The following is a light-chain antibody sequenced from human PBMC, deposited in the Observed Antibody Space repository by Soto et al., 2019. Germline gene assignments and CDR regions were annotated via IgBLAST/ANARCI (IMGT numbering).Light chain of an antibody. V-gene: IGKV2-28*01. J-gene: IGKJ5*01. CDR1: QSLLHSNGYNY. CDR2: LGS. CDR3: MQALQAFT. Sequence: DIVMTQSPLSLPVTPGEPADISCRSSQSLLHSNGYNYLDWYLQKPGQSTQLLIYLGSNRASGVPDRFSGSGSGTDFTLKISRVEAEDVGLYYCMQALQAFTFGQGTRLEIK.